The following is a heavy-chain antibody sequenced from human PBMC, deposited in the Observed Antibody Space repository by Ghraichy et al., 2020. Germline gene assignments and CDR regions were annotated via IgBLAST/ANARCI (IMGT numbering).Heavy chain of an antibody. D-gene: IGHD1-26*01. CDR2: INRGGSGST. J-gene: IGHJ6*03. V-gene: IGHV4-34*01. Sequence: SQTLSLTCAVYGGSFSGYYWSWIRQPPGKGLEWIGEINRGGSGSTNYNPSLKSRVTISVDTSKNQFSLKLSSVTAADTAVYYCARRREGATFYYYYYMDVWGKGSTVTVSS. CDR1: GGSFSGYY. CDR3: ARRREGATFYYYYYMDV.